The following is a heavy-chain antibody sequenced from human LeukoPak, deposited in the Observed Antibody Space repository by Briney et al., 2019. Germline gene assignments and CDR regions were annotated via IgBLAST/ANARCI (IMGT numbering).Heavy chain of an antibody. D-gene: IGHD6-6*01. CDR2: INHRGST. Sequence: KPSETLSLTCAVYGGSFSGYYWSWIRQPPGKGLEWLGEINHRGSTNYNPSLKSRVTISVDTSKNQFSLKLSSVTAADTAVYYCAADSSSRDYWGQGTLVTVSS. CDR3: AADSSSRDY. CDR1: GGSFSGYY. V-gene: IGHV4-34*01. J-gene: IGHJ4*02.